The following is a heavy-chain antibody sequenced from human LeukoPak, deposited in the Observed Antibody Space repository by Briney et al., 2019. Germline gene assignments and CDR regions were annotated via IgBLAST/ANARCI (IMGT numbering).Heavy chain of an antibody. CDR1: GFSFSSYA. CDR3: AREPYGL. D-gene: IGHD2-21*01. Sequence: GGSLKLSCAASGFSFSSYAMSWVRQAPGKGLEWVANIKQDGSEKYYVDSVKGRFTISRDNAKNSLYLQMNSLRAEDTAVYYCAREPYGLWGQGTLVTVSS. V-gene: IGHV3-7*01. CDR2: IKQDGSEK. J-gene: IGHJ4*02.